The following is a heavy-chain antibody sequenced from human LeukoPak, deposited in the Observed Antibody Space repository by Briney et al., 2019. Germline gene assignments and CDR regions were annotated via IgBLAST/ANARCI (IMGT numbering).Heavy chain of an antibody. J-gene: IGHJ4*02. D-gene: IGHD1-1*01. CDR1: GFTFSSYS. CDR3: ARDEGPSKTGTSYIDY. V-gene: IGHV3-21*01. CDR2: ISSSSSYI. Sequence: PGGSLRLSCAASGFTFSSYSMNWVRQAPGKGLEWVSSISSSSSYIYYADSVKGRFTISRDNAKNSLYLQMNSLRAKDTAVYYCARDEGPSKTGTSYIDYWGQGTLVTVSS.